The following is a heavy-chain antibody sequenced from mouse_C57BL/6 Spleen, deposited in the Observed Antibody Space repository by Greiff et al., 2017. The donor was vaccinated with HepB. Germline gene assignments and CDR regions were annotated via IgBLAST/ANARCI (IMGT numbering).Heavy chain of an antibody. V-gene: IGHV1-69*01. D-gene: IGHD4-1*01. CDR3: ARRDELGRGYFDD. J-gene: IGHJ2*01. Sequence: QVQLQQPGAELVMPGASVKLSCKASGYTFTSYWMHWVKQRPGQGLEWIGEIDPSDSYTNYNQKFKGKSTLTVDKSSSTAYMQLSSLTSEDSAVYDCARRDELGRGYFDDWGQGTTLTVSS. CDR2: IDPSDSYT. CDR1: GYTFTSYW.